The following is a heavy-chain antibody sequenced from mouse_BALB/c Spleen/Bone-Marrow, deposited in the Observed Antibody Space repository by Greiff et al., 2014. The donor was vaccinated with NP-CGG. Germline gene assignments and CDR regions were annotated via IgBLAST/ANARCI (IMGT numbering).Heavy chain of an antibody. J-gene: IGHJ4*01. Sequence: EVMLVESGGGLVKPGGSLKLSCAASGFAFSSYDMSWVRQTPEKRLEWVAYISHGGGTTYYSDTVKGRSTISRDNAKNTLYLQMSSLKSEDTAIYYCTRRGGYYPYYYAMDYWGQGTSVTVSS. CDR3: TRRGGYYPYYYAMDY. D-gene: IGHD2-3*01. CDR1: GFAFSSYD. CDR2: ISHGGGTT. V-gene: IGHV5-12-1*01.